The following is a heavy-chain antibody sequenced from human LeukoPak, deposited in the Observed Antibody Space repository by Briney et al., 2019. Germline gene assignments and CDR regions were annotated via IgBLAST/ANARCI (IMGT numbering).Heavy chain of an antibody. CDR1: GFTLRSSA. D-gene: IGHD3-10*01. V-gene: IGHV3-23*01. Sequence: RRSLRLSSATSGFTLRSSATNWVSQTPGERLGWVSTICSSGGSTYYADSVKGRSTFSRNHSRNTVYLQLDMLRPRNPVVNYFAKDVGSGVFRGSLRYFDYWGQGTLVTVSS. CDR3: AKDVGSGVFRGSLRYFDY. J-gene: IGHJ4*02. CDR2: ICSSGGST.